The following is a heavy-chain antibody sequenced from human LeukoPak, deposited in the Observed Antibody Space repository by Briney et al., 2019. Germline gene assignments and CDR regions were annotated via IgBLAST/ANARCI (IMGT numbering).Heavy chain of an antibody. CDR2: IYYSGST. V-gene: IGHV4-59*08. D-gene: IGHD5-24*01. CDR1: GCSIRSYY. J-gene: IGHJ4*02. Sequence: PSETLSLTCTVSGCSIRSYYWSWIRQPPGKGLEWVGYIYYSGSTDYHPSLRSRVTMSVDTSKSQFSLKLNSVTATDTAVYYCARARDDDRFAFDYWGQGSLVTVSS. CDR3: ARARDDDRFAFDY.